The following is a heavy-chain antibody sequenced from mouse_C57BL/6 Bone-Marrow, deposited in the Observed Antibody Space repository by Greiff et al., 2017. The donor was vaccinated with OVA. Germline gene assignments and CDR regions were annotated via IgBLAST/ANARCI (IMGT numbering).Heavy chain of an antibody. Sequence: EVQGVESGGGLVKPGGSLKLSCAASGFTFSSYAMSWVRQTPEKRLEWVATISDGGSYTYYPDNVKGRFTISRDNAKNNLYLQMSHLKSEDTAMYYCAPGTTVVATNFDYWGQGTTLTVSS. CDR3: APGTTVVATNFDY. CDR1: GFTFSSYA. V-gene: IGHV5-4*01. CDR2: ISDGGSYT. J-gene: IGHJ2*01. D-gene: IGHD1-1*01.